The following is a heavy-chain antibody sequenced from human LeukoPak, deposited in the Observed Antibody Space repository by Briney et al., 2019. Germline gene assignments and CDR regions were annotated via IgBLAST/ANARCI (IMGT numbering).Heavy chain of an antibody. J-gene: IGHJ4*02. CDR1: GYTFTGYY. CDR3: ARGRRYSSSWYDY. Sequence: ASVKVSCKASGYTFTGYYMHWVRQAPGQGLEWMGWINPNSGGTNYAQKFQGRVTTTRDTSISTAYMELSRLRSDDTAVYYCARGRRYSSSWYDYWGQGTLVTVSS. V-gene: IGHV1-2*02. CDR2: INPNSGGT. D-gene: IGHD6-13*01.